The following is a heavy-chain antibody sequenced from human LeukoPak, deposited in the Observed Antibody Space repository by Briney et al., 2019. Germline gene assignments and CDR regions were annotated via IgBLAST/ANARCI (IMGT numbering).Heavy chain of an antibody. D-gene: IGHD3-3*01. CDR2: IYYSRST. V-gene: IGHV4-39*01. J-gene: IGHJ5*02. Sequence: SETLSLTCTVSGGSISSSRYYWGWIRQPPGKGLEWIGSIYYSRSTYYNPSLKSRVTITVDTSKNQFSLKLSSVTAADTAVYYCARLTIFGVVIKFDPWGQGTLVTVSS. CDR1: GGSISSSRYY. CDR3: ARLTIFGVVIKFDP.